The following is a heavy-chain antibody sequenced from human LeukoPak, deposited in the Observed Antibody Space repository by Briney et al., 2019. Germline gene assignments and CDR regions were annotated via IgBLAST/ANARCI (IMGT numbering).Heavy chain of an antibody. J-gene: IGHJ5*02. Sequence: GESLKISCKGSGYSFTSYWIGWVRQMRGTGLEWMATIDPSDSYTNYSPSFQGHVTISADKSITTAYLQWSSLKASDTAMYYCARQDGGTLQWFDPWGQGTLVTVSS. V-gene: IGHV5-10-1*01. CDR1: GYSFTSYW. D-gene: IGHD2-15*01. CDR3: ARQDGGTLQWFDP. CDR2: IDPSDSYT.